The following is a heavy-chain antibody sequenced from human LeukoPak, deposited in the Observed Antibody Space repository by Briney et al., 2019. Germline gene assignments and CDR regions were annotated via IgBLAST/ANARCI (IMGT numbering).Heavy chain of an antibody. V-gene: IGHV3-23*01. D-gene: IGHD3-22*01. CDR1: GFTFSSYA. CDR3: AKGSYYDSSGTYYFDY. CDR2: ISGSGDNT. J-gene: IGHJ4*02. Sequence: GGSLRLSCAASGFTFSSYAMSWVRQAPGKGLEWVSAISGSGDNTYYADSVKGRFTISRDNSKNTLYLQMNSLRAEDTALYYCAKGSYYDSSGTYYFDYWGQGTLVTVSS.